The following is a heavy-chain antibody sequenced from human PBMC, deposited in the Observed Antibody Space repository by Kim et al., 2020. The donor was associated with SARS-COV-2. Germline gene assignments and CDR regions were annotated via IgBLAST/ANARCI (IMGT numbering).Heavy chain of an antibody. CDR3: AHRRITGAADC. D-gene: IGHD1-20*01. Sequence: KRYSPALKSRLTITKDTSKNQVVLTMTNMDSVDTATYYCAHRRITGAADCWGQGTLVTVSS. V-gene: IGHV2-5*01. CDR2: K. J-gene: IGHJ4*02.